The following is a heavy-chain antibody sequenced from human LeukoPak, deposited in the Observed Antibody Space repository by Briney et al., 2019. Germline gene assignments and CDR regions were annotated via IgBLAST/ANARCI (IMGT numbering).Heavy chain of an antibody. Sequence: GASVKVSCKASGGTFSSYAISWVRQAPGQGLEWMGRIIPILGIANYAQKFQGRVTITADKSTSTAYMELGSLRSEDTAVYYCARMRSYDSSGYYEPDDYWGQGTLVTVSS. V-gene: IGHV1-69*04. J-gene: IGHJ4*02. CDR1: GGTFSSYA. CDR2: IIPILGIA. CDR3: ARMRSYDSSGYYEPDDY. D-gene: IGHD3-22*01.